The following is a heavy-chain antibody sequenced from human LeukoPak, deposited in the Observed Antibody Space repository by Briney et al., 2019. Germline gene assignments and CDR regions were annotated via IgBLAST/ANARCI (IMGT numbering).Heavy chain of an antibody. J-gene: IGHJ4*02. V-gene: IGHV4-34*01. CDR1: GGSFSGYY. Sequence: SETLSLTCAVYGGSFSGYYWSWIRQPPGKGLEWIGEINHSGSTNYNPSLKSRVTISVDTSKNQFSLKLSSVTAADTAVYYCARVSGLQLWPYYVDYWGQGTLVTVSS. CDR2: INHSGST. CDR3: ARVSGLQLWPYYVDY. D-gene: IGHD5-18*01.